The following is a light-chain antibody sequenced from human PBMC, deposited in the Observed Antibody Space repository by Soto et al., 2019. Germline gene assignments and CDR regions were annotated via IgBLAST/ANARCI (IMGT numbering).Light chain of an antibody. CDR1: SSNIGNNY. CDR2: KSN. Sequence: QSVLTHPPSASGTPGQGVTISCSGSSSNIGNNYVYWYQQVPGTAPKLLMYKSNQRPSGVPDRFSGSKSGTSASLAISGLRSEDEADYYCAAWDDSLSGWVFGGATKRTVL. V-gene: IGLV1-47*01. J-gene: IGLJ3*02. CDR3: AAWDDSLSGWV.